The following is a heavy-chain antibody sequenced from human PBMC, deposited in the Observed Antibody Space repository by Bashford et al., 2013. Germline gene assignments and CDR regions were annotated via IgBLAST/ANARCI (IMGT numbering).Heavy chain of an antibody. CDR3: AKNGIGQSGGLYY. D-gene: IGHD3-16*01. Sequence: WVRQAPGQGLEWMGIINPSGGSTSYAQKFQGRVTMTRDTSTSTVYMELSNLNSVTAADTAVYYCAKNGIGQSGGLYYWGQGTLVTVSS. V-gene: IGHV1-46*01. CDR2: INPSGGST. J-gene: IGHJ4*02.